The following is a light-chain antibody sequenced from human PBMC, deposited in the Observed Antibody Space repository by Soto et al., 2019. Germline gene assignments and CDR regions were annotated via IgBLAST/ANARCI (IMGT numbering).Light chain of an antibody. CDR1: SIDVGGYNY. J-gene: IGLJ1*01. Sequence: QSVVTQPPSASGSPGQSVTISCTGTSIDVGGYNYVSWYQQHPGKAPKLMIYEVTKRPSGVPDRFSGSKSGNTASLTVSGLQAEDEADYYCSSYAGSNNFVFGSGTKVTVL. CDR2: EVT. CDR3: SSYAGSNNFV. V-gene: IGLV2-8*01.